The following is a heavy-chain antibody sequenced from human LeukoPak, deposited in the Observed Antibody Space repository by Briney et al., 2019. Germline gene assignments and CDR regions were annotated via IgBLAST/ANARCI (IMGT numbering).Heavy chain of an antibody. CDR2: INSDGTNT. D-gene: IGHD6-13*01. CDR1: GFTFSNYW. J-gene: IGHJ4*02. CDR3: ARGGSSRYTITY. V-gene: IGHV3-74*01. Sequence: GGSLRLSCAASGFTFSNYWMHWVRQAPGKGLVWVSRINSDGTNTTYADSVKGRFTISRDNAKNTLYLQMNSLRAEDTAVYYCARGGSSRYTITYWGQGTLVTVSS.